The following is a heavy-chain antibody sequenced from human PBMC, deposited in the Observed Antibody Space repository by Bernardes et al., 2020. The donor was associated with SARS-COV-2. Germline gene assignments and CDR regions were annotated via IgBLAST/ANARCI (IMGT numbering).Heavy chain of an antibody. J-gene: IGHJ6*02. Sequence: GGSLRLSCAASGFTFSSYSMNWVRQAPGKGLEWVSSISSSSSYIYYADSVKGRFTISRDNAKNSLYLQMNSLRAEDTAVYYCARDNVAAAGTFYYGMDVWGQGTTVTVSS. D-gene: IGHD6-13*01. CDR1: GFTFSSYS. V-gene: IGHV3-21*01. CDR2: ISSSSSYI. CDR3: ARDNVAAAGTFYYGMDV.